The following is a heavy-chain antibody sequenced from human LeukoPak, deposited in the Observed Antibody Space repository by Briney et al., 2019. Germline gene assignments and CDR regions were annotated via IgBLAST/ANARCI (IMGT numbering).Heavy chain of an antibody. D-gene: IGHD4/OR15-4a*01. J-gene: IGHJ4*02. CDR3: ARRAGAYSHPYDY. V-gene: IGHV3-30*12. Sequence: GGSLRLSCAASRFTFSSYGMHWVRQAPGKGLEWVAYIQYDGSNEQYADSVKGRFSISRDSSKNILYLQMNSLRAEDTAVYYCARRAGAYSHPYDYWGQGTLVTVSS. CDR2: IQYDGSNE. CDR1: RFTFSSYG.